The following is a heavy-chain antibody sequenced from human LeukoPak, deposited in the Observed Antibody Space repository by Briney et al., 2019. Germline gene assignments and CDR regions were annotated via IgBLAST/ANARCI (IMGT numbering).Heavy chain of an antibody. CDR2: ITGPGGNT. D-gene: IGHD2-15*01. J-gene: IGHJ6*03. CDR1: GFTFSSYA. V-gene: IGHV3-23*01. Sequence: GGSLRLSCAASGFTFSSYAMSWVRQAPGKGLEWVSAITGPGGNTYYTDSVKGRFTLSRDNSKNMLFLQMDSLGAEDTAIYYCAKSGGYGEVHYYYYFYMDVWGKGTTVTVSS. CDR3: AKSGGYGEVHYYYYFYMDV.